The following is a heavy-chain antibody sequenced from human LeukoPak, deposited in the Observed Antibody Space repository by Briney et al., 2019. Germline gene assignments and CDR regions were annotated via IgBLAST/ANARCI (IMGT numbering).Heavy chain of an antibody. Sequence: KPSETLSLTCTVSDDSMNSYYWSWIRQPPGKGLGWVGYIFHTGSTNYNPSLKSRVTLSIDTSKNQFFLKLSSVTAADTAVYYCARQPYRSGAYYFDYWGQGTLITVSS. CDR2: IFHTGST. CDR1: DDSMNSYY. CDR3: ARQPYRSGAYYFDY. J-gene: IGHJ4*02. V-gene: IGHV4-59*08. D-gene: IGHD2-15*01.